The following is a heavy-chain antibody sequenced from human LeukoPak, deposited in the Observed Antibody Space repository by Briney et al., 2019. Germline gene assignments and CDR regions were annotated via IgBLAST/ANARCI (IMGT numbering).Heavy chain of an antibody. J-gene: IGHJ6*03. V-gene: IGHV3-48*03. CDR3: AKDGNYGSGNYMDV. CDR1: GFTFSSYE. Sequence: PGGSLRLSCAASGFTFSSYEMNWVRQAPGKGLEWVPYISSSGSTIYYADSVKGRFTISRDNSKDTLYLQMNSLRAEDTAVYYCAKDGNYGSGNYMDVWGKGTTVTVSS. D-gene: IGHD3-10*01. CDR2: ISSSGSTI.